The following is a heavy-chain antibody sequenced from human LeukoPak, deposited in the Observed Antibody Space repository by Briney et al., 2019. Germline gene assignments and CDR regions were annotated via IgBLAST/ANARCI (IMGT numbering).Heavy chain of an antibody. J-gene: IGHJ5*02. Sequence: GGSLSPASSASGPTLGIYFITRVRYAPAKGPYCVSSISGSGDSTNYIDSVKGRFIISRDNSKNTLHLQKNRRVVEDTAIDYCAKVLFIHPCRLDPLSQGPLLTVSS. CDR1: GPTLGIYF. D-gene: IGHD3-10*01. CDR3: AKVLFIHPCRLDP. CDR2: ISGSGDST. V-gene: IGHV3-23*01.